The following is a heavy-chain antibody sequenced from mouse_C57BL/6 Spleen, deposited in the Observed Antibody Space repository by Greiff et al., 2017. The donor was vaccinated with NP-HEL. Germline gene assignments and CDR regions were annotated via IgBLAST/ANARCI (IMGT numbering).Heavy chain of an antibody. CDR1: GYTFTSYW. CDR3: ASGALPSDYGC. Sequence: QVQLKQPGAELVKPGASVKLSCKASGYTFTSYWMHWVKQRPGQGLEWIGMIHPNGGSTNYNEKFKSKATLTVDTSSSTAYMQLSSLTSEDSAVYCCASGALPSDYGCWGKGATLTVAS. D-gene: IGHD5-5*01. V-gene: IGHV1-64*01. CDR2: IHPNGGST. J-gene: IGHJ2*01.